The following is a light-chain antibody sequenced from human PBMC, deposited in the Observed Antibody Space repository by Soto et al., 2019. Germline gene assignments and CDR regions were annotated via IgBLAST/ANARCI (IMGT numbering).Light chain of an antibody. CDR2: DTY. Sequence: QAVVTQEPSLTVSPGGTLILTCGSSTGVVTSGHYPYWFQQKPGQAPRTLIHDTYKKHSWTPARFSGSLLGGKAALTLSGAQPADEAEYYCLLSYRGARVFGSGTKVT. V-gene: IGLV7-46*01. CDR1: TGVVTSGHY. CDR3: LLSYRGARV. J-gene: IGLJ1*01.